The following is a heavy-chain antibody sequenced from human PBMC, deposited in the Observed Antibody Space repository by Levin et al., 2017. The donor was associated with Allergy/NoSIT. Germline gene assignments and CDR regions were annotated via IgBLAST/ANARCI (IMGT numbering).Heavy chain of an antibody. CDR2: INNDGSDT. J-gene: IGHJ4*02. V-gene: IGHV3-74*01. CDR1: GFSFSSNW. D-gene: IGHD6-19*01. CDR3: ALGVAGYSSGWYGDYFAS. Sequence: GGSLRLSCAASGFSFSSNWMHWVRQAPGKGLVWVSRINNDGSDTTYADSVKGRFTISRDNAKNTLYLQMSNLRAEDTAVYYCALGVAGYSSGWYGDYFASWGQGTLVTVS.